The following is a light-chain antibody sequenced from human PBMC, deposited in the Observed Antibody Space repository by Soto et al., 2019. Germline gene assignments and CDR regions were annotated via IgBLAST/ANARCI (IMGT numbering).Light chain of an antibody. J-gene: IGKJ3*01. Sequence: DLQMTQSPSSLSSSVGDRVTITCRASQSIASEVNWYQFKLGKAPRLLIYAASNLQSGVPSRFSGSGSGTDFTLTINSLQPEDFATYYCQQSYKLPLTFGPGTKVDLK. CDR2: AAS. CDR3: QQSYKLPLT. CDR1: QSIASE. V-gene: IGKV1-39*01.